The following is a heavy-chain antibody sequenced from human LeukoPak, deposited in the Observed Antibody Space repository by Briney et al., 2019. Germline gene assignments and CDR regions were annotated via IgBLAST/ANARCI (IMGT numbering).Heavy chain of an antibody. D-gene: IGHD4-11*01. CDR1: GYTFTGYY. CDR2: INPNSGGT. J-gene: IGHJ4*02. V-gene: IGHV1-2*02. CDR3: ARLRRETTEHPFDY. Sequence: VASVKVSCKASGYTFTGYYMHWVRQAPGQGLEWMGWINPNSGGTNYAQKFQGRVTMTRDTSISTAYMELSRLRSDDTAVYYCARLRRETTEHPFDYWGQGTLVTVSS.